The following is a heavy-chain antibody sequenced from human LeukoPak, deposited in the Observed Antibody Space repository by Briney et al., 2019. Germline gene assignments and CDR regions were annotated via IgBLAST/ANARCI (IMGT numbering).Heavy chain of an antibody. J-gene: IGHJ4*02. CDR3: AKPPPYCGGDCYSGSYFDY. Sequence: GGSLRLSCAASGFTFSSYAMSWVHQAPGKGLEWVSAISGSGGSTYYADSVKGRFTISRDNSKNTLYLQMNSLRAEDTAVYYCAKPPPYCGGDCYSGSYFDYWGQGTLVTVSS. D-gene: IGHD2-21*02. CDR1: GFTFSSYA. CDR2: ISGSGGST. V-gene: IGHV3-23*01.